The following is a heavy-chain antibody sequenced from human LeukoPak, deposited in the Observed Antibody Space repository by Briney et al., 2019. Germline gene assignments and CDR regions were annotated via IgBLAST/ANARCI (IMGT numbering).Heavy chain of an antibody. V-gene: IGHV3-33*01. J-gene: IGHJ3*02. CDR1: GFTFSSYG. D-gene: IGHD2/OR15-2a*01. CDR3: ARVGSKTAPFDI. CDR2: IWYDGSNK. Sequence: GGSLRLSCAASGFTFSSYGMHWVRQAPGKGLEWVAVIWYDGSNKYYADSVKGRFTISRDNSKNTLYLQMNSLRAEDTAVYYCARVGSKTAPFDIWGQGTMATVSS.